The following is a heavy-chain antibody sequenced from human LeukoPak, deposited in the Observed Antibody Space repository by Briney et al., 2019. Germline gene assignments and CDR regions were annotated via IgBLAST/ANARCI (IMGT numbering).Heavy chain of an antibody. CDR2: ISGSGGST. V-gene: IGHV3-23*01. CDR1: GFTFSSYA. Sequence: GGSLRLSCAASGFTFSSYAMSWVSHAPGKGLEWVSAISGSGGSTYYADSVKGRFTISRDNSKNTLYLQMNSLRAEDTAVYYCAKASLNYDFWSGHLYYFDYWGQGTLVTVSS. D-gene: IGHD3-3*01. J-gene: IGHJ4*02. CDR3: AKASLNYDFWSGHLYYFDY.